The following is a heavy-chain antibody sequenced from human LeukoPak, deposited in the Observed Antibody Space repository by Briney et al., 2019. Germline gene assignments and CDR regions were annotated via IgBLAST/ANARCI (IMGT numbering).Heavy chain of an antibody. J-gene: IGHJ3*02. V-gene: IGHV4-59*01. CDR2: IYYSGST. CDR3: ATAKDADDFCSGYYRPPSRDDAFDI. D-gene: IGHD3-3*01. CDR1: GGSISSYY. Sequence: SETLSLTCTVSGGSISSYYWSWIRQPPGKGLEWIGDIYYSGSTNYNPSLKSRVTISVDTSKNQFSLKLSSVTAADTAVYYCATAKDADDFCSGYYRPPSRDDAFDIWGHGTMVTVSS.